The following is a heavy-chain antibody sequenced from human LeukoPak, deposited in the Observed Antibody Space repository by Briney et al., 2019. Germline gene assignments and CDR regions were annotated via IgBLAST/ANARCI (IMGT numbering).Heavy chain of an antibody. CDR3: AREYYDSSGYFWDWYFDL. CDR2: TYYRSKWYN. CDR1: GDSVSSNSAA. D-gene: IGHD3-22*01. Sequence: SQTLSLTCAISGDSVSSNSAAWNWIRQSPSRGLEWLGRTYYRSKWYNDYAVSVKSRITINPDTSKNQFSLQLNSVTPEDTAVYCCAREYYDSSGYFWDWYFDLWGRGTLVTVSS. J-gene: IGHJ2*01. V-gene: IGHV6-1*01.